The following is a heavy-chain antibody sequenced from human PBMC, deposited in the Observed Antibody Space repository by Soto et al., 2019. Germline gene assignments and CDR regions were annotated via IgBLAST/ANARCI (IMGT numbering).Heavy chain of an antibody. CDR1: GGSFSGYY. Sequence: SETLSLTCAVYGGSFSGYYWSWIRQPPGKGLEWIGEINHSGSTNYNPSLKSRVTISVDTSKNQFSLKLSSVTAADTAVYYCAGSRTNSSSWYKYFKHWGQGTLVNVSS. CDR3: AGSRTNSSSWYKYFKH. CDR2: INHSGST. D-gene: IGHD6-13*01. J-gene: IGHJ1*01. V-gene: IGHV4-34*01.